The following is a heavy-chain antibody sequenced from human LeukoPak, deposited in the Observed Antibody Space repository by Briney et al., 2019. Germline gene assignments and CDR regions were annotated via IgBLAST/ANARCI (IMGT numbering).Heavy chain of an antibody. Sequence: GGSLRLSCAASGLTFSSHAMSWVRQAPRNGLEWVSTISGSRGSTYYADSVKGRFTISRDNSKNTVYLQMNSLRAEDTAVYYCAKYFYDYSYYGMDVWGQGTTVTVSS. CDR1: GLTFSSHA. CDR3: AKYFYDYSYYGMDV. J-gene: IGHJ6*02. D-gene: IGHD2/OR15-2a*01. CDR2: ISGSRGST. V-gene: IGHV3-23*01.